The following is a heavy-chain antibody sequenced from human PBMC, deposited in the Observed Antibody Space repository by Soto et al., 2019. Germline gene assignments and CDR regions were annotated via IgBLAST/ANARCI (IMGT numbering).Heavy chain of an antibody. D-gene: IGHD6-13*01. CDR3: ARGQSWGTFYYYYGMDV. Sequence: SETLSLTCAVYGGSFSGCYWSWIRQPPGKGLEWIGEINHSGSTNYNPSLKSRVTISVDTSKNQFSLKLSSVTAADTAVYYCARGQSWGTFYYYYGMDVWGQGTTVTVSS. CDR1: GGSFSGCY. J-gene: IGHJ6*02. V-gene: IGHV4-34*01. CDR2: INHSGST.